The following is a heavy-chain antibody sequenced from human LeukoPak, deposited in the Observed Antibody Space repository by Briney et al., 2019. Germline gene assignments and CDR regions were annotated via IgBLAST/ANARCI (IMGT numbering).Heavy chain of an antibody. CDR3: AKGGYYGSGNWFDP. CDR2: ISYDGSNK. V-gene: IGHV3-30*18. J-gene: IGHJ5*02. CDR1: GFMFSDYG. Sequence: PGGSLRLSCAASGFMFSDYGMHWVRQAPGKGLEWVAVISYDGSNKYYADSVKGRFTISRDNSKNTLYLQMNSLRAEDTAVYYCAKGGYYGSGNWFDPWGQGTLVTVSS. D-gene: IGHD3-10*01.